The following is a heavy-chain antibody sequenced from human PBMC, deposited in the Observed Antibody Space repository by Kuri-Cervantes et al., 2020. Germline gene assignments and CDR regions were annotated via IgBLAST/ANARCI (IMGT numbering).Heavy chain of an antibody. CDR3: ARIVGALHAFDI. D-gene: IGHD1-26*01. CDR2: IYTSGST. J-gene: IGHJ3*02. V-gene: IGHV4-4*07. Sequence: SCSVPGGSISSYYWSWIRQPAGKGLEWIGRIYTSGSTNYNPSLKSRVTMSVDTSKNQFSLKLSSVTAADTAVYYCARIVGALHAFDIWGQGTMVTVSS. CDR1: GGSISSYY.